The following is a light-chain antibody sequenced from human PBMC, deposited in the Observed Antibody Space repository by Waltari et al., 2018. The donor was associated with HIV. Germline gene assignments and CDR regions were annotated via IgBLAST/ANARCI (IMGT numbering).Light chain of an antibody. J-gene: IGLJ2*01. CDR1: SSDDGSYNL. CDR2: EGS. Sequence: QSALTQPASVSGSPGQSIPIHCTGTSSDDGSYNLVSWYHQHPGQPPKPMIYEGSKRPSGVSNRFSGSKSGNTASLTISGLQAEDEADYYCCSYAGSSTSVVFGGGTKLTVL. V-gene: IGLV2-23*01. CDR3: CSYAGSSTSVV.